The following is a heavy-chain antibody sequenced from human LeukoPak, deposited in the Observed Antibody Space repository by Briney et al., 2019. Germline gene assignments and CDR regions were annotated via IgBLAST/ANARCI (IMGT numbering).Heavy chain of an antibody. V-gene: IGHV4-4*07. D-gene: IGHD2-21*02. CDR2: IHASGST. Sequence: SETLSLTCTVTGGSISSYYWTWIRQPAGKGPEWIGRIHASGSTNYNPSLKSRVNMSVDTSKNQFSLRLNSVTAADTAVYYCARVTDPRYNWFDPWGQGTLVTVSS. CDR3: ARVTDPRYNWFDP. J-gene: IGHJ5*02. CDR1: GGSISSYY.